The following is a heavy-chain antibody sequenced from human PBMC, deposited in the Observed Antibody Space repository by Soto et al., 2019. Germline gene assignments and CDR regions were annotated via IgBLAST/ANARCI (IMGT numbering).Heavy chain of an antibody. CDR2: IIPIFGTA. J-gene: IGHJ4*02. CDR1: GGTFSSYA. Sequence: SVKVSCKASGGTFSSYAISWVRQAPGQGLEWIGGIIPIFGTANYAQKFQGRVTITADESTSTAYMELSSLRSEDTAVYYCARRSSIDWNDGLWLPDYWGQGTLVTVSS. V-gene: IGHV1-69*13. D-gene: IGHD1-1*01. CDR3: ARRSSIDWNDGLWLPDY.